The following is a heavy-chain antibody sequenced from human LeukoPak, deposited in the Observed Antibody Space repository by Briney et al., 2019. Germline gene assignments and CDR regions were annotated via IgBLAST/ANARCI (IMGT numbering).Heavy chain of an antibody. CDR2: IYHSGST. V-gene: IGHV4-38-2*01. CDR3: AKTRTGPYYFDY. Sequence: SETLSLTCAVSGYSISSGYYCCWIRQPPGKGLEGIGSIYHSGSTYYNSSLKSRITISADTSKNQFFLKLSSVTAADPAVYYCAKTRTGPYYFDYWGRGPLVTVS. J-gene: IGHJ4*02. CDR1: GYSISSGYY.